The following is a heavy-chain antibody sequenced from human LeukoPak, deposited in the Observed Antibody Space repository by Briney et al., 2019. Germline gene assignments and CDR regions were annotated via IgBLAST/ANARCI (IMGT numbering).Heavy chain of an antibody. V-gene: IGHV4-34*01. CDR1: GGSFSGYY. D-gene: IGHD2-2*01. J-gene: IGHJ4*02. CDR2: INHSGST. Sequence: SETLSLTCGVDGGSFSGYYWNWIRQPPGKGLEWIGEINHSGSTNYNPSLKSRVTISVDTSKNQFSLKLSSVTAADTAVYYCASIQLPPYYFDYWGQGTLVTVSS. CDR3: ASIQLPPYYFDY.